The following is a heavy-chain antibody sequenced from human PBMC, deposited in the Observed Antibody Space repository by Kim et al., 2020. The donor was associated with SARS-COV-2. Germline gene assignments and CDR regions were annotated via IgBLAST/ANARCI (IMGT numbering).Heavy chain of an antibody. CDR1: GFTFSSYA. Sequence: GGSLRLSCAASGFTFSSYAIHWVRQAPGKGLEWLSLISNGGSYKYYADSVKGRFTISRDNSENTLYLQMNSLRAEDTAVYYCAKDFNGVDVWGQGTTVTVSS. J-gene: IGHJ6*02. V-gene: IGHV3-30*18. CDR3: AKDFNGVDV. CDR2: ISNGGSYK.